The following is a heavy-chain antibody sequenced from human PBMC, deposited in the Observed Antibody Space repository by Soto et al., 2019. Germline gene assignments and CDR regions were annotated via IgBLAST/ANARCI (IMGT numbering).Heavy chain of an antibody. V-gene: IGHV1-18*01. J-gene: IGHJ4*02. Sequence: ASVKVSCKASGYTFSNSGISWVRQAPGQGLEWLGWINSDNGNTNYAQHLQGRVTLTTDTSTSTAYMDLRSLRSDDTAVYYCARSDFDWLSHARYFFDYCGQGSLVTVSS. CDR1: GYTFSNSG. CDR3: ARSDFDWLSHARYFFDY. CDR2: INSDNGNT. D-gene: IGHD3-9*01.